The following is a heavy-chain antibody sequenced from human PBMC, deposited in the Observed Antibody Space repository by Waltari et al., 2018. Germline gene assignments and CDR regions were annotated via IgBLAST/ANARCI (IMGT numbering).Heavy chain of an antibody. Sequence: QVQLQQWGAGLLKPSETLSLTCAVYGGSFSGYYWSWIRQPPGKGLEWLGEINHSGSTNYNPSLKSRVTISVDTSKNQFSLKLSSVTAADTAVYYCARGYLARYFDLKGPRGIYYYGMDVWGQGTTVTVSS. CDR3: ARGYLARYFDLKGPRGIYYYGMDV. CDR1: GGSFSGYY. CDR2: INHSGST. D-gene: IGHD3-9*01. V-gene: IGHV4-34*01. J-gene: IGHJ6*02.